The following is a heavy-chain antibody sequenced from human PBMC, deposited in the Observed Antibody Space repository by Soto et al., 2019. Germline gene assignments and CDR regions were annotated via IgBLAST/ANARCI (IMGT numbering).Heavy chain of an antibody. J-gene: IGHJ6*03. CDR3: AKGIAARSVYYYHMDV. CDR1: GFTFSSYA. D-gene: IGHD6-6*01. Sequence: EVQLLESGGGLVQPGGSLRLSCAASGFTFSSYAMSWVRQAPGKGLEGVSAISGSGGSTYYADSVKGRFTISRDNSKNTLYRQMNSLRAEDTAVYYCAKGIAARSVYYYHMDVWGKGTTVTVSS. CDR2: ISGSGGST. V-gene: IGHV3-23*01.